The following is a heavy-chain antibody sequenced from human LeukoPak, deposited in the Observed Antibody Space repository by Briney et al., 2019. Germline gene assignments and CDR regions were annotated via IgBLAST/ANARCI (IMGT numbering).Heavy chain of an antibody. J-gene: IGHJ6*02. V-gene: IGHV1-8*01. D-gene: IGHD2-15*01. Sequence: ASVKVSCKASGYTFTSYDINWVRQATGQGLEWMGWMNPNSGNTGYAQKFQGRVIMTRNTSISTAYMELSSLRSEDTAVYYCARFVLWVDIVVFFAQMPAYGMDVWGQGTTVTVSS. CDR1: GYTFTSYD. CDR2: MNPNSGNT. CDR3: ARFVLWVDIVVFFAQMPAYGMDV.